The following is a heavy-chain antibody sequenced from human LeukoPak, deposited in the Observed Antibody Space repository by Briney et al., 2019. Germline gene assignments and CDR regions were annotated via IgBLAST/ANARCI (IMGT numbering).Heavy chain of an antibody. CDR3: AKGRGYYDSSGFLGQYFDY. CDR2: ISYDGSNK. J-gene: IGHJ4*02. V-gene: IGHV3-30-3*01. CDR1: GLTFSSYA. D-gene: IGHD3-22*01. Sequence: GGSLRLSCAASGLTFSSYAMHWVRQAPGKGLEWVAVISYDGSNKYYADSVKGRFTISRDNSKNTLYLQMNSLRAEDTAVYYCAKGRGYYDSSGFLGQYFDYWGQGTLVTVSS.